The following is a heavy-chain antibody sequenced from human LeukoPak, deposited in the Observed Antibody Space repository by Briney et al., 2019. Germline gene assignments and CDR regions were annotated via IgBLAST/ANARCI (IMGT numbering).Heavy chain of an antibody. V-gene: IGHV3-15*01. Sequence: GGSLRLSCAASGFTFSYAWMNWVRQAPGKGLEWVGRIKSKTDGGTTDYAAPVKGRFTISRDDSKNTLYLQMNSLRAEDTAVYYCAVDSHSWYHFDHWGQGSLVTVSS. J-gene: IGHJ4*02. D-gene: IGHD6-13*01. CDR2: IKSKTDGGTT. CDR3: AVDSHSWYHFDH. CDR1: GFTFSYAW.